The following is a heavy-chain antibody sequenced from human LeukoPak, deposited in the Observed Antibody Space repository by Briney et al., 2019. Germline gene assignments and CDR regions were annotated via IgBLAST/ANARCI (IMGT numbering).Heavy chain of an antibody. CDR3: ARDIRVEGITMIVVVSGAFDI. Sequence: ASVNVSCKASGYTFTSSGISWVRQAPGQGLEWMGWISAYNDNTNYAKTREGRVTMPNDTSTSTAYMELRSLITDDTAVYYCARDIRVEGITMIVVVSGAFDIWGQGTMVTVSS. V-gene: IGHV1-18*01. D-gene: IGHD3-22*01. J-gene: IGHJ3*02. CDR1: GYTFTSSG. CDR2: ISAYNDNT.